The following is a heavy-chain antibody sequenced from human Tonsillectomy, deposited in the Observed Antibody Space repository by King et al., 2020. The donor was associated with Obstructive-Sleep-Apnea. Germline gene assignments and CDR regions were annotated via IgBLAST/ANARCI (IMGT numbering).Heavy chain of an antibody. CDR3: AKDPRQSTPLYYFDY. CDR1: GFTFSSFG. V-gene: IGHV3-30*18. J-gene: IGHJ4*02. CDR2: ISYDGSNK. Sequence: VQLVESGGGVVQPGRSLRLSCAASGFTFSSFGMHWVRQAPGKGLEWVALISYDGSNKYYADSVKGRFTISRDNSKNTLYLQMNSLRAEETAVYYCAKDPRQSTPLYYFDYWGQGTLVTVSS.